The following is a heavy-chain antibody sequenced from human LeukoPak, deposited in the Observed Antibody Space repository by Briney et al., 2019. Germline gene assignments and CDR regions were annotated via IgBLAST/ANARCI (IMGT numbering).Heavy chain of an antibody. Sequence: GGSLRLSCAASGFTFSNYAMSWARQAPGKGLEWVSAISGSGGSTYYADSVKGRFTISRDNSKNTLYLQLNSLRAEDTAVYYCAKPVAGYYYYGMDVWGQGTTVTVSS. D-gene: IGHD6-19*01. CDR2: ISGSGGST. J-gene: IGHJ6*02. CDR1: GFTFSNYA. CDR3: AKPVAGYYYYGMDV. V-gene: IGHV3-23*01.